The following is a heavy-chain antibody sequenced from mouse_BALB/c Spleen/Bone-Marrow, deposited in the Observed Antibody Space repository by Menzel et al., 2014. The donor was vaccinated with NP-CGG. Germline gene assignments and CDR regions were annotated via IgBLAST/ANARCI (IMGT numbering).Heavy chain of an antibody. D-gene: IGHD2-1*01. V-gene: IGHV14-3*02. CDR3: ARDGNCRTMHH. CDR1: GFNIKDTY. Sequence: EVQLQQSGTDLVKPGASIRLSCTASGFNIKDTYMHWVRQRPEQGLEWIGRIDPANGDTKYGPKFQGKATITADTSSNTAYLQLSSLTSEDTAVYYCARDGNCRTMHHWARSTSFTVSS. J-gene: IGHJ4*01. CDR2: IDPANGDT.